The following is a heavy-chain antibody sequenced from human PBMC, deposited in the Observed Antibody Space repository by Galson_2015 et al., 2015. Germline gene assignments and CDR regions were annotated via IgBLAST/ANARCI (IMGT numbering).Heavy chain of an antibody. Sequence: SVKVSCKASGYTFTSYGISWVRQAPGQGLEWMGWISAYNGNTNYAQKLQGRVTMTTDTSTSTAYMELRSLRSDDTAGYYFARDPHLNYDVWSGPRWCSDPCRHGTLAPVTS. V-gene: IGHV1-18*04. J-gene: IGHJ5*02. CDR2: ISAYNGNT. CDR3: ARDPHLNYDVWSGPRWCSDP. D-gene: IGHD3-3*01. CDR1: GYTFTSYG.